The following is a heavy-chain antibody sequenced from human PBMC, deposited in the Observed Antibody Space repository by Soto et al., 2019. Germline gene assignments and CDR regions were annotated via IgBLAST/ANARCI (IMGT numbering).Heavy chain of an antibody. V-gene: IGHV3-23*01. CDR2: IIANGGT. D-gene: IGHD3-22*01. Sequence: GGSLRLSCAASGFTFNHYAMSWVRQAPGKGLEWVSIIIANGGTFYADSVKGRFTISRDNSKNTLYLQMNSLRAEDTAVYYCARGRSVRSYYDSSGYPRDFGYWGQGTLVTVSS. CDR3: ARGRSVRSYYDSSGYPRDFGY. J-gene: IGHJ4*02. CDR1: GFTFNHYA.